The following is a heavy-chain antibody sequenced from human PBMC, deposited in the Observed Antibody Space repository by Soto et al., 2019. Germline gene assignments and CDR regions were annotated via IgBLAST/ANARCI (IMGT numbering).Heavy chain of an antibody. CDR3: ARGNGYNYGWFDP. CDR1: GGSISSGDYY. V-gene: IGHV4-30-4*01. Sequence: QVQLQESGPGLVKPSQTLSLTCTVSGGSISSGDYYWSWIRQPPGKGLEWIGYISYSGSTYYNPSPKRRVTRSVDTSKNQFSLKLSSVTAAGTAVYYCARGNGYNYGWFDPWGQGTLVTVSS. D-gene: IGHD5-12*01. J-gene: IGHJ5*02. CDR2: ISYSGST.